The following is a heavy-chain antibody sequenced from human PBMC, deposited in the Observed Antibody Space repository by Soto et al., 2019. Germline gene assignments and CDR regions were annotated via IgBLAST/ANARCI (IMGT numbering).Heavy chain of an antibody. V-gene: IGHV1-46*01. D-gene: IGHD2-21*02. CDR1: GDTFSDYN. J-gene: IGHJ4*02. CDR3: ARGGHVVVVTAALDY. Sequence: QVQLMQSGAEVKKPGASVKVSCKASGDTFSDYNIHWVRQAPGQGLEWMGTVNPSGGHTTYSQHFLGRVTMTGDTSTDTLHMELTRLPSEDTAVYYCARGGHVVVVTAALDYWGQGTLVTVSS. CDR2: VNPSGGHT.